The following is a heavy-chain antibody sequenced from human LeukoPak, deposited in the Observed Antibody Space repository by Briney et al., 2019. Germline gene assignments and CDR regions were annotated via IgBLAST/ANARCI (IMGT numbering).Heavy chain of an antibody. CDR2: INPNSGGT. CDR1: GYTFTGYY. Sequence: ASVKVSCKASGYTFTGYYMHWVRQAPGQGLEWMGWINPNSGGTNYAQKFQGWVTMTRDTSISTAYMELSRLRSDDTAVYYCARTPIWMSWGMDVWGQGTTVTVSS. J-gene: IGHJ6*02. D-gene: IGHD5-12*01. CDR3: ARTPIWMSWGMDV. V-gene: IGHV1-2*04.